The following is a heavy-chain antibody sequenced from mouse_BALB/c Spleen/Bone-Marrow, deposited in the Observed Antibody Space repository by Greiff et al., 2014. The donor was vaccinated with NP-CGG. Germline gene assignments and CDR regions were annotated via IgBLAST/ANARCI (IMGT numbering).Heavy chain of an antibody. CDR1: GYAFSSYW. V-gene: IGHV1-80*01. CDR3: ARQVVHDY. Sequence: QVQLKESGAELVRPGSSVKISCKASGYAFSSYWMNWVKQRPGQGLEWIGQIYPGDGDTNYNGKFKGKATLTADKSSSTAYMQLSSLTSENSAVYFCARQVVHDYWGKGATLTVSS. D-gene: IGHD6-2*01. J-gene: IGHJ2*01. CDR2: IYPGDGDT.